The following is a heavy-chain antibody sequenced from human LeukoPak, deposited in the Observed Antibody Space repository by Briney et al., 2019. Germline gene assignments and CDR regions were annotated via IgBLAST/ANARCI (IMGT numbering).Heavy chain of an antibody. Sequence: PSETLSLTCAVYGGSFSGYYWSWIRQPPGKGLEWIGEINHSGSTNYNPSLKSRVTISVDTSKNQFSLKLSSVTAADTAVYYCAGGRGDGDYVRYWGQGTLVTVSS. CDR3: AGGRGDGDYVRY. CDR2: INHSGST. J-gene: IGHJ4*02. CDR1: GGSFSGYY. V-gene: IGHV4-34*01. D-gene: IGHD4-17*01.